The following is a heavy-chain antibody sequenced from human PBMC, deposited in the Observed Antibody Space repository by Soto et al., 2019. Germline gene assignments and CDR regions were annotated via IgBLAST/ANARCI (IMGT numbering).Heavy chain of an antibody. Sequence: PGESLKISCKGSGYSFTSYWIGWVRQMPGKGLEWMGIIDPGDSDTKYSPSFQGQVTISADKSISTAYLQWSSLKASDTAMYYCARLIGYCSSTSCYDYWGQGTLVTVSS. D-gene: IGHD2-2*03. CDR2: IDPGDSDT. J-gene: IGHJ4*02. CDR3: ARLIGYCSSTSCYDY. V-gene: IGHV5-51*01. CDR1: GYSFTSYW.